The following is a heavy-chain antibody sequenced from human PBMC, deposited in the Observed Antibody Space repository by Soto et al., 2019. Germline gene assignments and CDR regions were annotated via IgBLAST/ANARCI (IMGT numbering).Heavy chain of an antibody. CDR1: GYTFTSYD. D-gene: IGHD6-19*01. Sequence: ASVKVSCKASGYTFTSYDINWVRQATGQGLEWMGWMNPNSGNTGYAQKFQGRVTMTRNTSISTAYMELSSLRSEDTAVYYCFAPGTVIAVAGTDWFDPWGQGTLVTVSS. CDR3: FAPGTVIAVAGTDWFDP. V-gene: IGHV1-8*01. CDR2: MNPNSGNT. J-gene: IGHJ5*02.